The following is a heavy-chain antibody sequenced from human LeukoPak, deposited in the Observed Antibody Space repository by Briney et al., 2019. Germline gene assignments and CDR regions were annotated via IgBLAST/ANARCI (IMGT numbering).Heavy chain of an antibody. CDR3: ARGLGQFDC. J-gene: IGHJ4*02. Sequence: PSETLSLTCTVSGGSISSYYWSWIRQPPGKGLEWIGYIYYSGSTNYNPSLKSRVTISVDTSKNQFSLKLSSVTAADTAVYYCARGLGQFDCWGQGTLVTVPS. CDR1: GGSISSYY. CDR2: IYYSGST. V-gene: IGHV4-59*01.